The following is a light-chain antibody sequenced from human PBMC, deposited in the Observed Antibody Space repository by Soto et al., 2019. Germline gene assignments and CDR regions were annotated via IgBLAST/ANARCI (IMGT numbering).Light chain of an antibody. J-gene: IGKJ2*01. CDR1: QSLEYSDGRTF. CDR3: MQGRCWAT. CDR2: KVS. Sequence: DVVMTQSPLSLSVTLGQPASISCSSTQSLEYSDGRTFLNWFQQRPGQSPRRLLYKVSNRDSGVPDRFSGSGSGTNFTLKISRVEAEDVGVYFCMQGRCWATFGQGTKLEIK. V-gene: IGKV2-30*01.